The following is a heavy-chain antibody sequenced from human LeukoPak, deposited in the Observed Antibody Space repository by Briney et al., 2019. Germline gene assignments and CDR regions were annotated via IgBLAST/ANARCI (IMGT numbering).Heavy chain of an antibody. J-gene: IGHJ4*02. CDR3: ARVYGAVAGYDY. V-gene: IGHV3-48*03. CDR2: ISSSGSTI. CDR1: GFTFSSYE. Sequence: PGGSLRLSCAASGFTFSSYEMNWVGQAPGKGLGWVSYISSSGSTIYYADSVKGRFTISRDNAKNSLYLQMNSLRAEDTAVYYCARVYGAVAGYDYWGQGTLVTVSS. D-gene: IGHD6-19*01.